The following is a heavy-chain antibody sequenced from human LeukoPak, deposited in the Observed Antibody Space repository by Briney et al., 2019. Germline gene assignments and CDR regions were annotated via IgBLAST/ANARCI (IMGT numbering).Heavy chain of an antibody. Sequence: PGRSLRLSCAASGFTLSSYAMHWVRQAPGKGLEWVAVISYDGSNKYYADSVKGRFTISRDNSKNTLYLQMNSLRAEDTAVYYCARDTGLACDNWGQGTLVTVSS. J-gene: IGHJ4*02. CDR3: ARDTGLACDN. CDR1: GFTLSSYA. D-gene: IGHD2-8*02. V-gene: IGHV3-30-3*01. CDR2: ISYDGSNK.